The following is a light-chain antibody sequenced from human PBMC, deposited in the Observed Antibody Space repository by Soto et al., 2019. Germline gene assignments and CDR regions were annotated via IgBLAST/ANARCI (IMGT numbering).Light chain of an antibody. J-gene: IGKJ2*01. CDR3: QQYKVYPYT. V-gene: IGKV1-5*01. CDR2: DVS. Sequence: DIQMTQSPSTLSASMGARVTITCRASQSLNGRLAWYQQKPGRPPKLLIYDVSFLESGVPSRFSGSGSGTDFNLTISSLRSDDFATFFCQQYKVYPYTFGQGTRLDIQ. CDR1: QSLNGR.